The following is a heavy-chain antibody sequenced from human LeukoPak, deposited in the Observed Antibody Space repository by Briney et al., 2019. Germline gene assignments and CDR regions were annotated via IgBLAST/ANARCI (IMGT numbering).Heavy chain of an antibody. J-gene: IGHJ4*02. CDR2: FDPEDGET. D-gene: IGHD3-10*01. CDR3: ATDRGKWFGESISYY. CDR1: GYTLTELS. V-gene: IGHV1-24*01. Sequence: ASVKVSCKVSGYTLTELSMHWVRQAPGKGLEWMGGFDPEDGETIYAQKFQGRVTMTEDTSTDTAYMELSSLRSEDTAVYYCATDRGKWFGESISYYWGQGTLVTVSS.